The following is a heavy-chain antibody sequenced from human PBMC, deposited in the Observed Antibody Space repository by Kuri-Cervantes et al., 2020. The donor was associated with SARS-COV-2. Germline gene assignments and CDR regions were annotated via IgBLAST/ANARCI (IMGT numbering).Heavy chain of an antibody. J-gene: IGHJ4*02. V-gene: IGHV3-73*01. Sequence: GGSLRLSCEVSGLLFSASAIHWVRQASGKGLEWVGRVRGKANNYATAYAASVRGRFTISRDDSKNMAYLQMNSLKTEDTAVYYCTTLIDYWGQGALVTVSS. CDR3: TTLIDY. CDR2: VRGKANNYAT. CDR1: GLLFSASA.